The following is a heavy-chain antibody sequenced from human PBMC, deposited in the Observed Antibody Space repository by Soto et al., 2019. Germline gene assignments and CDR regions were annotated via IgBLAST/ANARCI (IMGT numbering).Heavy chain of an antibody. V-gene: IGHV3-30*18. CDR3: AKDQSTNSRSYHALDV. D-gene: IGHD2-8*01. J-gene: IGHJ6*02. CDR2: VSNDGSNK. CDR1: EFTFSSYV. Sequence: QVQQVESGGGVVQPGESLRLSCAASEFTFSSYVMHWVRQAPGKGLEWVAVVSNDGSNKYYADSAKVRFTISRDNSKNTLNLQMNSLRAEDTAVYYCAKDQSTNSRSYHALDVWGQGPTVAVSS.